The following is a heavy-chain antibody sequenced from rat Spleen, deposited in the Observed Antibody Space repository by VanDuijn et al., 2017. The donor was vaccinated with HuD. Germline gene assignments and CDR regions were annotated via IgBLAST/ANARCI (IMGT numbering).Heavy chain of an antibody. CDR3: ARHGGLRNWFAY. CDR2: ISSCGDNT. V-gene: IGHV5S23*01. Sequence: EVQLVESGGDLVQPGRSLRLSCTASGFTFGDYDMAWVRQAPTKGLEWIASISSCGDNTYYRDSVKGRFTVSRDDAKSTQYLQMDSLRSEDTATYYCARHGGLRNWFAYWGQGTLVTVSS. CDR1: GFTFGDYD. D-gene: IGHD1-11*01. J-gene: IGHJ3*01.